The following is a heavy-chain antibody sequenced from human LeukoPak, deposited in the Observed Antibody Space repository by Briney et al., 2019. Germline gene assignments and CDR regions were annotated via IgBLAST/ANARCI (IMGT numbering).Heavy chain of an antibody. CDR2: ICGSGGSP. CDR3: AKALGGGYSSSWDHWGQLGYDYYYMDV. J-gene: IGHJ6*03. D-gene: IGHD6-13*01. Sequence: GRSLRLSCAATGFTLSRYGMSSVRHAPGKRLEWVSAICGSGGSPYSADSVKGRFTNSRDNSKNTLYLQMNSLRGEDTAVYYCAKALGGGYSSSWDHWGQLGYDYYYMDVWGKGTTVSISS. V-gene: IGHV3-23*01. CDR1: GFTLSRYG.